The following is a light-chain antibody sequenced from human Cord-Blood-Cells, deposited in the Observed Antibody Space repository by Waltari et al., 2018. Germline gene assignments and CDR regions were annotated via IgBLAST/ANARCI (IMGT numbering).Light chain of an antibody. CDR2: DVS. J-gene: IGLJ3*02. Sequence: QSALTQPASVSGSPGPSITLSCPGTSSDVGGYNYVAWYQQHPGKAPKLMIYDVSKRPSGVSTRFSGSKSGNTASLTISGLQAEDEADYYCSSYTSSSTWVFGGGTKLTVL. V-gene: IGLV2-14*01. CDR1: SSDVGGYNY. CDR3: SSYTSSSTWV.